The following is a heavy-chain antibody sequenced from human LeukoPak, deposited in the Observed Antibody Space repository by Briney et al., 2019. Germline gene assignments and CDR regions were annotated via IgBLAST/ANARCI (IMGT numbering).Heavy chain of an antibody. Sequence: GGSLRLSCAASGFTFSSYGVHWVRQAPGKGLEWVAVISYDGSNKYYADSVKGRFTISRDNSKNTLYLQMNSLRAEDTAVYYCAKDDGYGGGVIDWGQGTLVTVSS. D-gene: IGHD3-10*01. CDR1: GFTFSSYG. CDR2: ISYDGSNK. CDR3: AKDDGYGGGVID. V-gene: IGHV3-30*18. J-gene: IGHJ4*02.